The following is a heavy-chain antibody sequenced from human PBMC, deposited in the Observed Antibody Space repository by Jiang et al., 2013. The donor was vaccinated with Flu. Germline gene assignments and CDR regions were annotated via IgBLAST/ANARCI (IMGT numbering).Heavy chain of an antibody. CDR2: IYYTGST. Sequence: VSGGSISSSAYYWGWIRQPPGKGLEWIGSIYYTGSTYYNPSLTSRVTISVDTSKNQFSLKLSSVTAADTAVYYCARHRTAKLGIDYWGQGTLVTVSS. D-gene: IGHD7-27*01. V-gene: IGHV4-39*01. CDR1: GGSISSSAYY. CDR3: ARHRTAKLGIDY. J-gene: IGHJ4*02.